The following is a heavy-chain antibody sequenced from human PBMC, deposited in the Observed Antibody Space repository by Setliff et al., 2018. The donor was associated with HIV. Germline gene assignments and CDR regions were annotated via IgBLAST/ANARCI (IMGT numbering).Heavy chain of an antibody. D-gene: IGHD1-7*01. CDR1: GGTFSNYV. Sequence: PGASVKVSCKTSGGTFSNYVISWVRQAPGQGFEWMGGILPLVDKANYPQKFQGRATLTVEKSTSTVYMELSSLTSEDTAIYYCARDSPELREYYFDSWGQGTRVTVSS. CDR3: ARDSPELREYYFDS. V-gene: IGHV1-69*10. J-gene: IGHJ4*02. CDR2: ILPLVDKA.